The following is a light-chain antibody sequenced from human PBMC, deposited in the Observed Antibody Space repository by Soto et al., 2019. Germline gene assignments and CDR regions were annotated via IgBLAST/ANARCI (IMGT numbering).Light chain of an antibody. CDR3: QQSYSTLLT. J-gene: IGKJ4*01. V-gene: IGKV1-39*01. Sequence: DIQMTQSPSSLSASVGDRVTITCRARQSISSYLNWYQQKPGKAPKLLIYAASSLQSGVPSRFSGSGSGTDFTLTISSLQPEDFATYYCQQSYSTLLTFGGGTKVEIQ. CDR2: AAS. CDR1: QSISSY.